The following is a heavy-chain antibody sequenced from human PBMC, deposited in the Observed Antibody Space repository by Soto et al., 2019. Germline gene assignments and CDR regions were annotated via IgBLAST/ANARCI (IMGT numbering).Heavy chain of an antibody. D-gene: IGHD3-3*01. J-gene: IGHJ4*02. CDR3: AHRVLRTVFGLVTTTVIYFDF. CDR1: GFSLTTSGVG. CDR2: IYWDDDK. V-gene: IGHV2-5*02. Sequence: QITLNESGPTQVNPRQTLTLTCTFSGFSLTTSGVGVGWIRQSPGKAPEWLALIYWDDDKRYSPSLKSRLTITKDPSKNQVVLTMADLDPADTAIYYCAHRVLRTVFGLVTTTVIYFDFWGQGTPVAVSS.